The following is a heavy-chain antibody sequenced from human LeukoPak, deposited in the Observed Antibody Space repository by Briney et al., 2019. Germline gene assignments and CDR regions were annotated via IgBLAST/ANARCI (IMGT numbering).Heavy chain of an antibody. CDR3: ARAPITSPFYFDY. CDR1: GFAFDEHG. CDR2: INWSGGST. Sequence: GSLRLSCTASGFAFDEHGMSWVRQVPGKGLEWVSGINWSGGSTGYADPLRGRFTISRDNAKNSLYLQMDSLRAEDTALYYCARAPITSPFYFDYWGQGTLVTVSS. J-gene: IGHJ4*02. D-gene: IGHD2-2*01. V-gene: IGHV3-20*04.